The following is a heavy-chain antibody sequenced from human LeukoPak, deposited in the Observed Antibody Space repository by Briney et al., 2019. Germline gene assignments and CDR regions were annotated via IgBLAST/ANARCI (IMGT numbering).Heavy chain of an antibody. J-gene: IGHJ5*02. CDR2: IYYSGST. CDR3: ARLAILTGYYISWFDP. Sequence: PSETLSLTCTVSGGSISSSSYYWGWIRQPPGKGLEWIGSIYYSGSTYYNPSLKSRVTISVDTSKNQFSLKLSSVTAADTAVYYCARLAILTGYYISWFDPWGQGTLVTVSS. CDR1: GGSISSSSYY. V-gene: IGHV4-39*01. D-gene: IGHD3-9*01.